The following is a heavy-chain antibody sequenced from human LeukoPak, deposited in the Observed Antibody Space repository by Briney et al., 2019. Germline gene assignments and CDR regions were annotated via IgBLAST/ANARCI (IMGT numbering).Heavy chain of an antibody. CDR1: GYTFTGYY. J-gene: IGHJ4*02. D-gene: IGHD5-18*01. CDR3: ATGYTYDYSLY. CDR2: FDPEDGAR. V-gene: IGHV1-24*01. Sequence: ASVKVSCKASGYTFTGYYMHWVRQAPGQGLEWMGGFDPEDGARIFAQKFQGRVTMTEDTSTDTAYMDLSSLRSEDTAVYYCATGYTYDYSLYWGQGTLVTVSS.